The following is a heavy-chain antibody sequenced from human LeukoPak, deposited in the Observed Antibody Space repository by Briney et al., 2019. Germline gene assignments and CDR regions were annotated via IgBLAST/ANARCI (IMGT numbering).Heavy chain of an antibody. CDR1: GFTFSSYG. CDR3: AKLDSSGLNDY. J-gene: IGHJ4*02. D-gene: IGHD3-22*01. V-gene: IGHV3-30*18. Sequence: QTGGSLRLSCAASGFTFSSYGMHWVRQAPGKGLEWVAVISYDGSNKYYADSVKGRFTISRDNSKNTLYLQMNSLRAEDTAVYYCAKLDSSGLNDYWGQGTLVTVSS. CDR2: ISYDGSNK.